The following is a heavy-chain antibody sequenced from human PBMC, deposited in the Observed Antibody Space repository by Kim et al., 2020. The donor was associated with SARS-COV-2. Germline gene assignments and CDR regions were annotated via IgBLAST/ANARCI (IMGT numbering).Heavy chain of an antibody. CDR3: ARVGTHYYGSGSYYNPSDY. CDR2: ISYDGSNK. D-gene: IGHD3-10*01. Sequence: GGSLRLSCAASGFTFSSYAMHWVRQAPGKGLEWVAVISYDGSNKYYADSVKGRFTISRDNYKNTLYLQMNSLRAEDTAVYYCARVGTHYYGSGSYYNPSDYWGQGTLVTVSS. J-gene: IGHJ4*02. V-gene: IGHV3-30-3*01. CDR1: GFTFSSYA.